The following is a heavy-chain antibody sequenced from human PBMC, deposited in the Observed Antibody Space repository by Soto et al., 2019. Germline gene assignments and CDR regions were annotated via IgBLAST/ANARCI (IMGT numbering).Heavy chain of an antibody. CDR3: ARDIVVVPAAIFPESDHYYYGMDV. CDR2: IKSKTDGGTP. J-gene: IGHJ6*01. Sequence: GGSLRLSCAASGFTFTTAWINWVRQAPGKGLEWVGRIKSKTDGGTPDFAAPVRGRFAISRDDSKSMVYLQMNSLKTEDTAVYYCARDIVVVPAAIFPESDHYYYGMDVWGQGTTVTVSS. CDR1: GFTFTTAW. D-gene: IGHD2-2*01. V-gene: IGHV3-15*07.